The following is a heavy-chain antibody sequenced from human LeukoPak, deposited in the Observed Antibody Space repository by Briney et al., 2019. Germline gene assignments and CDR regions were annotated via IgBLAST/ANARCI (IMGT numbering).Heavy chain of an antibody. V-gene: IGHV4-34*01. Sequence: SETPSLTCAVYGGSFSGYYWSWIRQPPGKGLEWIGEINHSGSTNYNPSLKSRVTISVDTSKNQFSLKLSSVTAADTAVYYCARGCIYDYVWGSYRNLCEVNYWGQGTLVTVSS. D-gene: IGHD3-16*02. CDR2: INHSGST. J-gene: IGHJ4*02. CDR3: ARGCIYDYVWGSYRNLCEVNY. CDR1: GGSFSGYY.